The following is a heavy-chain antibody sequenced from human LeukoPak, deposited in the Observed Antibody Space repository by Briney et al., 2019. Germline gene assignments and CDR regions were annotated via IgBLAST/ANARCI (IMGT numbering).Heavy chain of an antibody. CDR3: ARVTRYCGGDCYLYYFDY. J-gene: IGHJ4*02. Sequence: SETLSLTCAVYGVSFSGYYWSWIRQPPGKGLEWIGEINHSGSTNYNPSLKSRVTISVDTSKNQFSLKLSSVTAADTAVYYCARVTRYCGGDCYLYYFDYWGQGTLVTVSS. D-gene: IGHD2-21*02. V-gene: IGHV4-34*01. CDR1: GVSFSGYY. CDR2: INHSGST.